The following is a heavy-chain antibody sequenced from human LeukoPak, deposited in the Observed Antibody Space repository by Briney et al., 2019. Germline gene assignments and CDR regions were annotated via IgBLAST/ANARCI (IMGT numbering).Heavy chain of an antibody. V-gene: IGHV3-33*06. Sequence: GGSLRLSCAAFGFTFGSYGMHWFRQAPGKGLEWVAVIWYDGSNKYYADSVKGRFTISRDNSKNTLYLQMNSLRAEDTAVYYCAKVKGSIAARVDYMDVWGKGTTVTVSS. CDR2: IWYDGSNK. D-gene: IGHD6-6*01. CDR1: GFTFGSYG. J-gene: IGHJ6*03. CDR3: AKVKGSIAARVDYMDV.